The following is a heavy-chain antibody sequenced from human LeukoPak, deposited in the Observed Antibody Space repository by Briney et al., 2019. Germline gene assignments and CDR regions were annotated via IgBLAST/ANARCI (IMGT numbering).Heavy chain of an antibody. Sequence: GASVKVSCKASGYTFTGYYLHWVRQAPGQGLEWMGIINPSGGSTSYAQKFQGRVTMTRDTSTSTVYMELSSLRSEDTAVYYCARDYYDSSGYYYVTKWGQGTLVTVSS. V-gene: IGHV1-46*01. CDR1: GYTFTGYY. CDR3: ARDYYDSSGYYYVTK. D-gene: IGHD3-22*01. J-gene: IGHJ4*02. CDR2: INPSGGST.